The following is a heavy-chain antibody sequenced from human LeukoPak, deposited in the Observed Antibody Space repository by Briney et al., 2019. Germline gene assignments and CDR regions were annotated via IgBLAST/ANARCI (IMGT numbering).Heavy chain of an antibody. D-gene: IGHD3-22*01. CDR3: ARDLYYYDSSGYYPTGY. CDR2: ISSSGSTI. J-gene: IGHJ4*02. Sequence: PGGSLRLSCAASGFTFSDYYMSWIRQAPGKGLEWVSYISSSGSTIYYADSVKGRFTISRDNAKNSLYLQMNGLRAEDTAVYYCARDLYYYDSSGYYPTGYWGQGTLVTVSS. V-gene: IGHV3-11*04. CDR1: GFTFSDYY.